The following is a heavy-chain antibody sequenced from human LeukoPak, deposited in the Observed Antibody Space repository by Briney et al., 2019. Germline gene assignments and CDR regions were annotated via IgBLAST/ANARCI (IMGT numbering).Heavy chain of an antibody. Sequence: SETLSLTCTVSGGSISSYYWSWIRQPPGKGLEWIGYIYYSGSTNYNPSLKSRATISVDTSKNQFSLKLSSVTAADTAVYYCARVTYYYDSSGYRTTFFDYWGQGTLVTVSS. D-gene: IGHD3-22*01. CDR1: GGSISSYY. CDR2: IYYSGST. CDR3: ARVTYYYDSSGYRTTFFDY. V-gene: IGHV4-59*01. J-gene: IGHJ4*02.